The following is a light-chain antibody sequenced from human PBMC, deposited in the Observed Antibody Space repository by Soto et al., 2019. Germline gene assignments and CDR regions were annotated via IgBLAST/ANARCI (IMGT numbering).Light chain of an antibody. Sequence: ESVLTQSPGTLSLSPGERATLSCRASQSVSSNYLAWYQQKPGQAPRLLIYDASRRVTGIPDRFSGTGSGTDFTLTISSPEPEDFAVDYCQQYGGSPPQTCGRGTKVEIK. CDR1: QSVSSNY. CDR3: QQYGGSPPQT. V-gene: IGKV3-20*01. CDR2: DAS. J-gene: IGKJ1*01.